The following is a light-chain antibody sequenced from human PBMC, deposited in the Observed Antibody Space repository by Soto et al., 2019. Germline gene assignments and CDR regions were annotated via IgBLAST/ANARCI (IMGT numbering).Light chain of an antibody. CDR3: CSYAGSSTVV. CDR2: EGS. CDR1: SSGVGSYNL. Sequence: QSALTQPASVSGSPGQSITISCTGTSSGVGSYNLVSWYQQHPGKAPKLMSYEGSKRPSGVSDRFSGSKSGNTDSLTISGLQAEDEADYYCCSYAGSSTVVFGGGTKRTVL. J-gene: IGLJ2*01. V-gene: IGLV2-23*01.